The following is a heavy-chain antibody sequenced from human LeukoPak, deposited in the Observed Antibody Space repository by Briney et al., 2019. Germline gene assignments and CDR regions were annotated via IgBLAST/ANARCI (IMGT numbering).Heavy chain of an antibody. CDR2: IIPILGIA. V-gene: IGHV1-69*04. CDR1: GGTFSSYA. Sequence: ASVKVSCKASGGTFSSYAISWVRQAPGQGLEWMGRIIPILGIANYAQKFQGRVTITADKSTSTAYMELSSLRSEDTAVYYCASTGRSQRTQFDYWGQGTLVTVSS. J-gene: IGHJ4*02. D-gene: IGHD6-25*01. CDR3: ASTGRSQRTQFDY.